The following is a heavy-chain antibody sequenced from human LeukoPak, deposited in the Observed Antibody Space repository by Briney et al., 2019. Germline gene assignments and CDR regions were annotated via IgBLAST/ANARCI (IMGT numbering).Heavy chain of an antibody. D-gene: IGHD1-26*01. J-gene: IGHJ4*02. CDR3: ARGVYSGSYCAVDY. V-gene: IGHV3-21*01. CDR2: ISSTSSYR. Sequence: RPGGSLRLSCAASGFTFTTYAMSWVRQAPGKGLEWVSSISSTSSYRYYADSVKGRFTISRDNPKNSLYLQMNSLRAEDTAVYYCARGVYSGSYCAVDYWGLGTLVTVSS. CDR1: GFTFTTYA.